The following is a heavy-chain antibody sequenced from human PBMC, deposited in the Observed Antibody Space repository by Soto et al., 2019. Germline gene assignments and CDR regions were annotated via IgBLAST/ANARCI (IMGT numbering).Heavy chain of an antibody. V-gene: IGHV4-4*07. Sequence: QMQLQESGPGLVKPSETLSLTCTVSGGSISSYYWSWIRQPAGKGLEWIGRIYTSGSTNYNPSLKSRVTMSVDTSKNQFSLKLSSVTAADTAVYYCARVRYCSSTSCYWFDPWGQGTLVTVSS. D-gene: IGHD2-2*01. J-gene: IGHJ5*02. CDR2: IYTSGST. CDR3: ARVRYCSSTSCYWFDP. CDR1: GGSISSYY.